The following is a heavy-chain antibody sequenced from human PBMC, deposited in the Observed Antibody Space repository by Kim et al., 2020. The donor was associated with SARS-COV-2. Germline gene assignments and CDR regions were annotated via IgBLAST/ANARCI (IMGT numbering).Heavy chain of an antibody. D-gene: IGHD3-10*01. CDR3: ARVRFGELLMGYYYYYGMDV. J-gene: IGHJ6*02. CDR2: INHSGST. CDR1: GGSFSGYY. Sequence: SETLSLTCAVYGGSFSGYYWSWIRQPPGKGLEWIGEINHSGSTNYNPSLKSRVTISVDTSKNQFSLKLSSVTAADTAVYYCARVRFGELLMGYYYYYGMDVWGQGTTVTVSS. V-gene: IGHV4-34*01.